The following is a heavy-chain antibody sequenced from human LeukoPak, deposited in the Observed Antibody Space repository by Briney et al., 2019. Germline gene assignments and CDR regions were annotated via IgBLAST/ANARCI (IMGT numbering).Heavy chain of an antibody. Sequence: GASVKVSCKASGYTFTGYYMHWVRQAPGQGLEWMGWINPNSGGTNYAQKFQGRVTMTRDTSISTAYMELSRLRSDDTAVYYCARAIDYYDILTGYRGHDYWGQGTLVTVSS. CDR2: INPNSGGT. V-gene: IGHV1-2*02. CDR1: GYTFTGYY. D-gene: IGHD3-9*01. CDR3: ARAIDYYDILTGYRGHDY. J-gene: IGHJ4*02.